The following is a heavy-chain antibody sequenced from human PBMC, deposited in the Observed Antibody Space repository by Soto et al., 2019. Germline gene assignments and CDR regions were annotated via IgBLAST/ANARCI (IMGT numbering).Heavy chain of an antibody. D-gene: IGHD6-19*01. Sequence: AGGSLRLSCAASGFTFSSYDMHWVRHATGKGLEWVSAIGTAGDTYYPGSVKGRFTISRDNSKNTLYLQMNSLRAEDTAVYYCAKHTSGPVAGTRELVYWGQGTLVTVSS. V-gene: IGHV3-13*04. CDR1: GFTFSSYD. CDR2: IGTAGDT. CDR3: AKHTSGPVAGTRELVY. J-gene: IGHJ4*02.